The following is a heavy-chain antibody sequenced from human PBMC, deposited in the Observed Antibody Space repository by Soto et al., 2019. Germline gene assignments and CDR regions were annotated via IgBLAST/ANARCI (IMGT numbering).Heavy chain of an antibody. J-gene: IGHJ6*02. CDR1: GGSIISSSYY. CDR3: ARTLGYCSSTSCRMHYYYYYGMDV. D-gene: IGHD2-2*01. V-gene: IGHV4-39*01. CDR2: IYYSGST. Sequence: PSETLSLTCTVSGGSIISSSYYWGWIRQPPGKGLEWIGSIYYSGSTYYNPSLKSRVTISVDTSKNQFSLKLSSVTAADTAVYYCARTLGYCSSTSCRMHYYYYYGMDVWGQGTTVTVSS.